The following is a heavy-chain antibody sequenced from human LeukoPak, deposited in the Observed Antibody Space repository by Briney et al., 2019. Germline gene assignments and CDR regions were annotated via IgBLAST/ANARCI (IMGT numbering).Heavy chain of an antibody. CDR2: IYYSGST. D-gene: IGHD3-9*01. V-gene: IGHV4-59*08. CDR3: ARGGDWLHNWFDR. Sequence: SETLSLTCTVSGGSISSYYWSWIRQPPGKGLEWIGYIYYSGSTNYNPSLKSRVTISVDTSKNQFSLKLSSVTAADAAVYYCARGGDWLHNWFDRWGQGTLVTVSS. CDR1: GGSISSYY. J-gene: IGHJ5*02.